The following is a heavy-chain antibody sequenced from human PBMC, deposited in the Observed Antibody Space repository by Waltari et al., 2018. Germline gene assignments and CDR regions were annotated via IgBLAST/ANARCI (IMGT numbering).Heavy chain of an antibody. J-gene: IGHJ4*02. CDR2: IWFDGYNH. V-gene: IGHV3-30-3*01. CDR1: GFAFNSYA. D-gene: IGHD2-2*02. CDR3: ARVGYCSSTGCYTSGAFDY. Sequence: QVQLVESGGGVVQPGRSLRLSCAASGFAFNSYAIHWVRQAPGKGLVWVAVIWFDGYNHNYAGSVRGRFTISKDSSRRTVYLQMNSLSPDDTAVYYCARVGYCSSTGCYTSGAFDYWGQGTPVIVSS.